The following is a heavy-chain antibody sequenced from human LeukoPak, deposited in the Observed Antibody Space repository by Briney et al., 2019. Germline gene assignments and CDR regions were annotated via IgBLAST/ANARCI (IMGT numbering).Heavy chain of an antibody. J-gene: IGHJ4*02. CDR1: GYTFTGYY. V-gene: IGHV1-2*02. CDR3: ARPTVTTGNDY. Sequence: ASVKVSCKASGYTFTGYYMHWVRQAPGQGLEWMGWINPNSGATNYAQKFQGRVTMTRDTSISTASMELSSLKPDDTAVYYCARPTVTTGNDYWGQGTLVTVSS. D-gene: IGHD4-17*01. CDR2: INPNSGAT.